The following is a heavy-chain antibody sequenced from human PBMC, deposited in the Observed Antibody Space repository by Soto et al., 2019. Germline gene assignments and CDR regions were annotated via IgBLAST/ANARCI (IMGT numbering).Heavy chain of an antibody. D-gene: IGHD2-15*01. CDR2: IGSSGDSTI. V-gene: IGHV3-48*01. Sequence: EVQLVESGGGLVQPGGSLRLSCVASGFTFSIYSMNWVRQAPGKGLEWIAYIGSSGDSTIYYADSVKGRFTISRDNAKNSLYLQMNSLGAEDTAVYSCARSPGYCSGGSCYNWFDPWGQGTLVTVSS. CDR1: GFTFSIYS. J-gene: IGHJ5*02. CDR3: ARSPGYCSGGSCYNWFDP.